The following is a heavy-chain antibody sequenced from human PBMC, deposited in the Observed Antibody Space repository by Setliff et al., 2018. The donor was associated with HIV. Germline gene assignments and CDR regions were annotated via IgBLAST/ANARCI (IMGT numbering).Heavy chain of an antibody. CDR2: IYYSGIS. CDR3: ARGTAPRRGTNYLGTFPLYY. V-gene: IGHV4-39*07. CDR1: GGSISSSSYY. J-gene: IGHJ4*02. Sequence: SETLSLTCTVSGGSISSSSYYWGWIRHPPGQGREWIGSIYYSGISYYNPSLKGRVTISVDKSKYPFSLKLSSVTAADTAVYYCARGTAPRRGTNYLGTFPLYYWGQGTLVTVSS. D-gene: IGHD1-7*01.